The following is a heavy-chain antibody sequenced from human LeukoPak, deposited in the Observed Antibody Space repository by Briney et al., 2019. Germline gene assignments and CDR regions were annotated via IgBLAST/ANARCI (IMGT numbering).Heavy chain of an antibody. CDR3: AKDYYDSSGYPFFDY. CDR2: IHSDGST. Sequence: GGSLRLSCAASGFTFSNYWMHWVRQTPGKGLVWVSRIHSDGSTTYADSVKGRFSVSRDNSKNTLYLQMNSLRAEDTAVYFCAKDYYDSSGYPFFDYWGQGTLVTVPS. J-gene: IGHJ4*02. V-gene: IGHV3-74*01. D-gene: IGHD3-22*01. CDR1: GFTFSNYW.